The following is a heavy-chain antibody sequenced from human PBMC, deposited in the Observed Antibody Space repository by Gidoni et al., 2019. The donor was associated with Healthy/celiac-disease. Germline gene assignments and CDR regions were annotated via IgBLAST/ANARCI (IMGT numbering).Heavy chain of an antibody. CDR1: GYSFTSYW. V-gene: IGHV5-51*01. Sequence: EVQLVQSGAEVKKPGESLTISCQGSGYSFTSYWIGWVRQMPGKGLEWMGIIYPGDSDTRYSPSFRGQVTISADKSISTAYLQWSSLKASDTAMYYCASGRDGYNYRGAFDIWGQGTMVTVSS. J-gene: IGHJ3*02. CDR3: ASGRDGYNYRGAFDI. D-gene: IGHD5-12*01. CDR2: IYPGDSDT.